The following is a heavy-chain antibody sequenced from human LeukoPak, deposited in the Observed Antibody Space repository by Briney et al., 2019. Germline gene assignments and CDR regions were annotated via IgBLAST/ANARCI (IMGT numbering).Heavy chain of an antibody. J-gene: IGHJ4*02. CDR1: GGSFSGYY. D-gene: IGHD6-6*01. CDR3: ARGVAARAYGY. CDR2: INHSGST. Sequence: SETLSLTCAVYGGSFSGYYWSWIRQPPGKGLEWIGEINHSGSTSYNPSLKSRVTISVDTSKNQFSLKLSSVTAADTAVYYCARGVAARAYGYWGPGPLVNVSS. V-gene: IGHV4-34*01.